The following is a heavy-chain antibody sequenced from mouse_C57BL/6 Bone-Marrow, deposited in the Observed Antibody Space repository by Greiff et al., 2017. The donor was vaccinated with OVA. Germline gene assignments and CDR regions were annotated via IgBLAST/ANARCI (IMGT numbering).Heavy chain of an antibody. J-gene: IGHJ4*01. Sequence: VKLVESGPGLVAPSQSLSITCTVSGFSLTSYGVSWVRQPPGKGLEWLGVIWGDGSTNYYSALVSRLSTSKDNSKSQVFLKLNSLQTEDTATYNCAKVGGDDNYAMDDWGQGTSVTVSS. V-gene: IGHV2-3*01. D-gene: IGHD2-2*01. CDR3: AKVGGDDNYAMDD. CDR2: IWGDGST. CDR1: GFSLTSYG.